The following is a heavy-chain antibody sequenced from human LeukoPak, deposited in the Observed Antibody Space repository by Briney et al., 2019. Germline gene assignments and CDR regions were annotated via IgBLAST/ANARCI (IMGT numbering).Heavy chain of an antibody. CDR1: GFTFDTYE. CDR3: ARHSSYFDY. Sequence: GGSLRLSCAASGFTFDTYEMNWVRQAPGKGLEWISYITANGGTMSYADSVKGRFTISRDNANNSLYLQMNSLRAEDTAVYYCARHSSYFDYWGQGTLVTVSS. V-gene: IGHV3-48*03. J-gene: IGHJ4*02. D-gene: IGHD3-22*01. CDR2: ITANGGTM.